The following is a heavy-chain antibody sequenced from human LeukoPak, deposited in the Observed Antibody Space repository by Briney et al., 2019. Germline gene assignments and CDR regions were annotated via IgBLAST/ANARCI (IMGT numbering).Heavy chain of an antibody. D-gene: IGHD3-22*01. V-gene: IGHV4-39*01. CDR2: IYYSGST. J-gene: IGHJ5*02. Sequence: SETLSLTCTVSGGSISSCSYYWGWIRQPPGKGLEWIGSIYYSGSTYYNPSLKSRVTISVDTSKNQFSLKLSSVTAADTAVYYCARRGDDSSGYYFSWGQGTLVTVSS. CDR1: GGSISSCSYY. CDR3: ARRGDDSSGYYFS.